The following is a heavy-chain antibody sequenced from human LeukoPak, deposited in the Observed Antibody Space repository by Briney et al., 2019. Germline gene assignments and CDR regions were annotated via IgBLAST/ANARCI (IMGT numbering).Heavy chain of an antibody. CDR1: GFALSSYW. V-gene: IGHV3-23*01. Sequence: GGSLRLSCAASGFALSSYWMHWVRQAPGKGLEWVSAISGSGGSTYYADSVKGRFTISRDNSKNTLYLQMNSLRAEDTAVYYCAKSGTDYELYWGQGTLVTVSS. J-gene: IGHJ4*02. CDR2: ISGSGGST. D-gene: IGHD4-17*01. CDR3: AKSGTDYELY.